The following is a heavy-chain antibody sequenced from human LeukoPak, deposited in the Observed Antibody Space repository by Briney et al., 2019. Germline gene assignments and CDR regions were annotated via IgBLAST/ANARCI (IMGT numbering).Heavy chain of an antibody. CDR3: AKTTVVTGWFDP. J-gene: IGHJ5*02. V-gene: IGHV5-51*01. CDR1: GYSFSSYW. CDR2: IYPGDSDT. D-gene: IGHD4-23*01. Sequence: PGEPLKISCQGSGYSFSSYWIGWVRQMPGKGLEWMGIIYPGDSDTRYSPSFQGQVTISADKSISTAYLQWSSLKASDTAMYYCAKTTVVTGWFDPWGQGTLVTVSS.